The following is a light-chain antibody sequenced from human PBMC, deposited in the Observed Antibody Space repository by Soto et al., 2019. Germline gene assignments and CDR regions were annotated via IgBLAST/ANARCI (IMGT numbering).Light chain of an antibody. CDR1: SSDVGGYNY. Sequence: QSALTQPASVSGSPGQSITISCTGTSSDVGGYNYVSWYQQHPGKAPKLMIYDVSNRPSGVSNRFSGSKSGNTASLTISGLQAEDEADDYGSSYTSSSTPVVVGGGTKLTVL. CDR2: DVS. V-gene: IGLV2-14*01. CDR3: SSYTSSSTPVV. J-gene: IGLJ2*01.